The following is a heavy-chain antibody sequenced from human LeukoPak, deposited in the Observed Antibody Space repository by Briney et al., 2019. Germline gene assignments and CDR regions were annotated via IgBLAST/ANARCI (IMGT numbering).Heavy chain of an antibody. Sequence: PSETLSLTCTVSGGSISSGSYYWSWIRQPPGKGLEWIGSIYYSGSTYYNPSLKSRVTISVDTSKNQFSLKLSSVTAADTAVYYCARVRGSSGYYYAYFDYWGQGTLVTVSS. D-gene: IGHD3-22*01. V-gene: IGHV4-39*07. CDR1: GGSISSGSYY. J-gene: IGHJ4*02. CDR3: ARVRGSSGYYYAYFDY. CDR2: IYYSGST.